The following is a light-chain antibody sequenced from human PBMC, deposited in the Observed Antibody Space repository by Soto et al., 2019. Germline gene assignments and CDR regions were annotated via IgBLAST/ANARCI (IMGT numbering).Light chain of an antibody. CDR2: AAS. Sequence: DIQMTQSPSSLSASVGDRVTITCRASRGINNYLAWYQQKPGKVPKLLIYAASTFQSGVPSRFSGSGSGTDFTLTISSLQPEDVGTFYCQKYNSAPLTFGGGTKVEI. J-gene: IGKJ4*01. V-gene: IGKV1-27*01. CDR3: QKYNSAPLT. CDR1: RGINNY.